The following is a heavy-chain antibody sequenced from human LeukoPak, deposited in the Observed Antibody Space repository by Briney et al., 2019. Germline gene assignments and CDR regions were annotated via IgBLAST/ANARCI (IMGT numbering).Heavy chain of an antibody. CDR1: GGSISSGSYY. CDR2: IYTSGST. CDR3: ASSSSYSSSWGYYYYYYMDV. J-gene: IGHJ6*03. D-gene: IGHD6-13*01. Sequence: SQTLSLTCTVSGGSISSGSYYWSWIRQPAGKGLEWIGRIYTSGSTNYSPSLKSRVTISVDTSKNQFSLKLSSVTAADTAVYYCASSSSYSSSWGYYYYYYMDVWGKGTTVTVSS. V-gene: IGHV4-61*02.